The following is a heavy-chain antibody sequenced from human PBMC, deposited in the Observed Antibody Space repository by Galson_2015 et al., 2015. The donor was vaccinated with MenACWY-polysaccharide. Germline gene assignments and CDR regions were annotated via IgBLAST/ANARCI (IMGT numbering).Heavy chain of an antibody. D-gene: IGHD3-10*01. CDR1: GGSISGGGYF. CDR2: MSYTGVG. V-gene: IGHV4-31*02. J-gene: IGHJ5*02. CDR3: ARLPYVSGRFGWFDP. Sequence: VSGGSISGGGYFWSWLRQHPKRGLERIGYMSYTGVGNHNPSLKSRISISVDASKNQFSLNLYSMTAADSAVYFCARLPYVSGRFGWFDPWGQGTLVTVS.